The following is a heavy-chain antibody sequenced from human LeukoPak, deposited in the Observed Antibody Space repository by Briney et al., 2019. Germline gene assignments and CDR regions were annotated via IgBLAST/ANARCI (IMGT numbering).Heavy chain of an antibody. D-gene: IGHD1-26*01. V-gene: IGHV3-21*01. CDR1: GFTFSSYS. J-gene: IGHJ4*02. CDR2: ISSSSYI. Sequence: GGSLRLSCAASGFTFSSYSMNWVRQAPGKGLEWVSSISSSSYIYYADSVKGRFTISRDNAKNSLYLQMNSLRAEDTAVYYCARDHLYSGSYQLYFDYWGQGTLVTVSS. CDR3: ARDHLYSGSYQLYFDY.